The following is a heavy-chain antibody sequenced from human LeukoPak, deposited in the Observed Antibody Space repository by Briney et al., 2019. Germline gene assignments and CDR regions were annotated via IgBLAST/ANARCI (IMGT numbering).Heavy chain of an antibody. CDR2: ITGSGGDT. J-gene: IGHJ4*02. CDR3: AKGSRDSRPYYFDF. D-gene: IGHD3-3*01. CDR1: GFTFNNYA. V-gene: IGHV3-23*01. Sequence: GGSLRLSCAASGFTFNNYAMSWVRQAPGRGLEWVSAITGSGGDTYHADSVRGRFTISRDNSKNTLYLQMNSLRAEDTALHYCAKGSRDSRPYYFDFWGQEILVTVSS.